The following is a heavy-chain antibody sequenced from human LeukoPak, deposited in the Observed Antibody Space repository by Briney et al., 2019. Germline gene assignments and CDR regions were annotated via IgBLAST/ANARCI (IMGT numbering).Heavy chain of an antibody. D-gene: IGHD3-22*01. CDR1: GFTFSSYW. V-gene: IGHV3-74*01. CDR2: ISDGGSTT. J-gene: IGHJ4*02. Sequence: GGSLRLSCAASGFTFSSYWMHWVRQAPGKGLVWVSRISDGGSTTTYADSVKGRFTISRDNAKNTLYLQMNGLRAEDTAVYYCSRSAYYDGSGNYYDYWGQGTLVTVSP. CDR3: SRSAYYDGSGNYYDY.